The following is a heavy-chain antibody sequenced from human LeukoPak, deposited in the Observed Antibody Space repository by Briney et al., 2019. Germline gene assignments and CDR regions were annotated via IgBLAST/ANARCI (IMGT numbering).Heavy chain of an antibody. V-gene: IGHV4-4*02. CDR3: AKLGNQWELRLDY. CDR1: GGSITTTNF. CDR2: ISLSGLT. Sequence: SETLSLTCGVSGGSITTTNFWSWVRQAPGQGLEWIGEISLSGLTNYNSSLSSRVTMSVDTSKNQFSLKLSSVTAADTAVYYCAKLGNQWELRLDYWGQGTLVTVSS. D-gene: IGHD1-26*01. J-gene: IGHJ4*02.